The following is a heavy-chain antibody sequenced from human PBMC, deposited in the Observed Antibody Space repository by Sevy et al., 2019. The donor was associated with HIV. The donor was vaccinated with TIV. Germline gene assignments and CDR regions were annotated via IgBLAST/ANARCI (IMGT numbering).Heavy chain of an antibody. CDR3: ATHAGIAAAGRVFDY. V-gene: IGHV3-72*01. D-gene: IGHD6-13*01. CDR1: GFTFSDHY. CDR2: TRNKADGYTT. Sequence: GGSLRLSCVASGFTFSDHYMEWVRQAPGKGLEWVGRTRNKADGYTTEYAASVKGRFTISRDDSKNSRYVQMNSLKTEETAVYYCATHAGIAAAGRVFDYWGQGTLVTVSS. J-gene: IGHJ4*02.